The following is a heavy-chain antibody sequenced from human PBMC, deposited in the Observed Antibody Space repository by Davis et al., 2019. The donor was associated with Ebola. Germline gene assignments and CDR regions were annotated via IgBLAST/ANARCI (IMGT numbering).Heavy chain of an antibody. CDR2: INSDGSST. V-gene: IGHV3-74*01. J-gene: IGHJ6*02. CDR1: GFTFSSYW. D-gene: IGHD4-17*01. Sequence: HTGGSLRLSCAASGFTFSSYWMHWVRQAPGKGLVWVSRINSDGSSTSYADSVKGRFTISRDNSKNTLYLQMNSLRAEDTAVYYCAREMTTVTTLYYYGMDVWGQGTTVTVSS. CDR3: AREMTTVTTLYYYGMDV.